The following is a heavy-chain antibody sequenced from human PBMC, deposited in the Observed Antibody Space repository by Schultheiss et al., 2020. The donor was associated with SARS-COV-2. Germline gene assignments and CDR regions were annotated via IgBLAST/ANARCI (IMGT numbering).Heavy chain of an antibody. Sequence: SETLSLTCAVYGGSFSGYYWSWIRQPPGKGLEWIGYIYYSGSTNYNPSLKSRVTISVDTSKNQFSLKLSSVTAADTAVYYCARYSRDSSGYYSLDAFDIWGQGTMVTVSS. CDR1: GGSFSGYY. J-gene: IGHJ3*02. D-gene: IGHD3-22*01. CDR3: ARYSRDSSGYYSLDAFDI. CDR2: IYYSGST. V-gene: IGHV4-59*12.